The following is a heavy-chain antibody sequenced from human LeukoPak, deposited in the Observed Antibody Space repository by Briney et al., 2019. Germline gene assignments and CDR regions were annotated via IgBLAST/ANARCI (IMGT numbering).Heavy chain of an antibody. J-gene: IGHJ4*02. Sequence: GGSLRLSCVASGFTLSDHYMSWIRQAPGKGLEWISYISSTATSINYADSVKGRFTISRDNAGNSIFLQMDSLRPEDTAVYYCASEAYYDTGGFANWGQGTLVTVSS. CDR3: ASEAYYDTGGFAN. CDR2: ISSTATSI. CDR1: GFTLSDHY. D-gene: IGHD3-22*01. V-gene: IGHV3-11*01.